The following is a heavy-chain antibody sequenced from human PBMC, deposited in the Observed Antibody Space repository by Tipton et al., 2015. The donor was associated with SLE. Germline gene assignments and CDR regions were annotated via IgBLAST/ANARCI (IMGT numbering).Heavy chain of an antibody. Sequence: GLVKPSETLSLTCTVSGGSISSSSYYWGWIRQPPGKGLEWIGSIYYSGSTYYNPSLKSRVTISVDTSKNQFSLKLSSVTAADTAAYYCARGRRFLSWFDPWGQGTLVIVSS. CDR1: GGSISSSSYY. CDR2: IYYSGST. J-gene: IGHJ5*02. D-gene: IGHD3-3*01. V-gene: IGHV4-39*01. CDR3: ARGRRFLSWFDP.